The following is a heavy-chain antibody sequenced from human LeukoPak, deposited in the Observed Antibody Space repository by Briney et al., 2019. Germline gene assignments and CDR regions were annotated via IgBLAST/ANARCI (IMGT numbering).Heavy chain of an antibody. J-gene: IGHJ4*02. CDR2: ISKDERTT. V-gene: IGHV3-74*01. CDR3: ARDPSGYSYGPLDY. D-gene: IGHD5-18*01. CDR1: GFTFGGSW. Sequence: GGSLRLSCAASGFTFGGSWMLWVRQAPGKGLMCVARISKDERTTSYVDSVKGRFTVSRDNSKNTLYLQMNSLRAEDTAVYYCARDPSGYSYGPLDYWGQGTLVTVSS.